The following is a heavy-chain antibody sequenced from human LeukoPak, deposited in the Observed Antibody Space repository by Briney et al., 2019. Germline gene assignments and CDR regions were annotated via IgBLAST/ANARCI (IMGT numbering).Heavy chain of an antibody. D-gene: IGHD3-3*01. Sequence: SETLSLTCSVSGGSISSGDYFWTWIRQPPGKGLEYIGYIYYSGTTYYNPSLKSRITMTVDMSANQFSLRLTSVSAADTAVYYCTRAYWIGFHFDSWGQGILVSVSS. CDR2: IYYSGTT. J-gene: IGHJ4*02. CDR3: TRAYWIGFHFDS. V-gene: IGHV4-30-4*01. CDR1: GGSISSGDYF.